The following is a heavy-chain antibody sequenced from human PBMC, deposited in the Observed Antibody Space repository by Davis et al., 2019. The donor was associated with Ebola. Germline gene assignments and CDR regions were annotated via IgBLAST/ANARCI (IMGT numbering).Heavy chain of an antibody. Sequence: SVKVSCKASGYTFTSYGISWVRQAPGQGLEWMGRIIPILGIANYAQKFQGRVTITADKSTSTAYMELSSLRSEDTAVYYCARERAEYYYGSGSYYYYGMDVWGQGTTVTVSS. V-gene: IGHV1-69*04. CDR2: IIPILGIA. D-gene: IGHD3-10*01. J-gene: IGHJ6*02. CDR3: ARERAEYYYGSGSYYYYGMDV. CDR1: GYTFTSYG.